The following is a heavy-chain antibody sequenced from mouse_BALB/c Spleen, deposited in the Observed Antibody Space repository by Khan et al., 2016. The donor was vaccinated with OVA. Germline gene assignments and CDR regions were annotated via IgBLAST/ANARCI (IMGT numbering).Heavy chain of an antibody. V-gene: IGHV3-2*02. CDR3: ARWFTYYFSAAKTTPPSVYPLAPGSAAQTNSMVTLGCLVKXIDV. CDR1: GYSITSDYA. Sequence: EVQLQQSGPGLVKPSQSLSLTCTVTGYSITSDYAWNWIRQFPGNKLEWMGYISYSGSTTYNPSLKSRISITRDTSKNQFFLQLNSVTTEDTATYYCARWFTYYFSAAKTTPPSVYPLAPGSAAQTNSMVTLGCLVKXIDV. CDR2: ISYSGST. J-gene: IGHJ1*01. D-gene: IGHD6-2*01.